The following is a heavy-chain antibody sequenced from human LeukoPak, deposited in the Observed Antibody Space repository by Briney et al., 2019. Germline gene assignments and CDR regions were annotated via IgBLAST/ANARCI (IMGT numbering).Heavy chain of an antibody. CDR3: ARDREYYYYDSSGYYWNGSWFDP. Sequence: SETLSLTCTVSGGSISSYYWSWIRQPAGKGLEWIGRIYTSGSTNYNPSLKSRVTMSVDMSKNQFSLKLSSVTAADTAVYYCARDREYYYYDSSGYYWNGSWFDPWGQGTLVTVSS. D-gene: IGHD3-22*01. CDR1: GGSISSYY. CDR2: IYTSGST. J-gene: IGHJ5*02. V-gene: IGHV4-4*07.